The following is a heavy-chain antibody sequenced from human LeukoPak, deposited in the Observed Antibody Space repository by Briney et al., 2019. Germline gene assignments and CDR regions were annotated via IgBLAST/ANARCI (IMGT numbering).Heavy chain of an antibody. CDR3: ARDRRTPRSIAVAGTYYYYYMDV. CDR2: IYSGGST. D-gene: IGHD6-19*01. Sequence: QPGGSLRLSCAASGFTVSSNYMSWVRQAPGKGLEWVSVIYSGGSTYYADSVKGRFTISRDNSKNTLYLQMNSLRAEDTAVYYCARDRRTPRSIAVAGTYYYYYMDVWGKGTTVTISS. J-gene: IGHJ6*03. CDR1: GFTVSSNY. V-gene: IGHV3-53*01.